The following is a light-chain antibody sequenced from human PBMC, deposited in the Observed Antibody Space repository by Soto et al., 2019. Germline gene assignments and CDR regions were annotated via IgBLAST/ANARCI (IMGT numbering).Light chain of an antibody. Sequence: EIVMTQSPATLSVSPGERATLSCRASQSVSSNLAWYQQKPGQAPRLLIYGASTRATGIPARFSGSGSGTEVTLNISSLQSEDFAVYYCQQYNNWPVTFGGGTKVEIK. J-gene: IGKJ4*01. CDR2: GAS. CDR3: QQYNNWPVT. V-gene: IGKV3-15*01. CDR1: QSVSSN.